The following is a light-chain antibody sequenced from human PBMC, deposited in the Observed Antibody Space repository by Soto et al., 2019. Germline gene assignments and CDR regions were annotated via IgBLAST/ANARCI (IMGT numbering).Light chain of an antibody. J-gene: IGKJ1*01. CDR2: GAS. CDR1: RGVSANY. V-gene: IGKV3-20*01. Sequence: ENLLTQSPGTLSLSPGEGATLSCRASRGVSANYLAWYQQKPGQAPTLLIYGASIRAAGIPDRFSGSGSGTDFTLTIRRLEPDDFAVYYCQQYGSSPRTFGQGTKAEIQ. CDR3: QQYGSSPRT.